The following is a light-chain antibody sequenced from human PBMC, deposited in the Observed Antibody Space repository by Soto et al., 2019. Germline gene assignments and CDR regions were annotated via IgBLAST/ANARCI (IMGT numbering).Light chain of an antibody. Sequence: QSVLTQPPSVSGAPGQRVTISFTGSSSNIGAGYDVHWYQQLPGTAPKLLIYGNSNRPSGVPDRFAGSKSCTSASLAITGLQAEDEADYYCQSYDISLSGVVFGGGTKLTVL. CDR2: GNS. J-gene: IGLJ2*01. V-gene: IGLV1-40*01. CDR3: QSYDISLSGVV. CDR1: SSNIGAGYD.